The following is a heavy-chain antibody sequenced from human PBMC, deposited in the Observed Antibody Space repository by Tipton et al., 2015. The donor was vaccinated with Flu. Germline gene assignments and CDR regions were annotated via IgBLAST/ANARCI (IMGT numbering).Heavy chain of an antibody. CDR3: ARGVAGAFDI. J-gene: IGHJ3*02. Sequence: GSLRLSCEASGLTVSSNYMSWVRQAPGKGLEWVSVLYSDGRTYYADSVKGRFTISRDNSKNTLHFQMNSLRPEDTALYYCARGVAGAFDIWDQGTMVSVSS. CDR1: GLTVSSNY. D-gene: IGHD6-19*01. CDR2: LYSDGRT. V-gene: IGHV3-66*02.